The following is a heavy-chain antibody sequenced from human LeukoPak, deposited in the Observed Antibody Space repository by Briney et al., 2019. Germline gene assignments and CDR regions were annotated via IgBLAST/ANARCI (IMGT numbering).Heavy chain of an antibody. CDR1: GFTFSNYA. CDR2: TSGSGGST. V-gene: IGHV3-23*01. J-gene: IGHJ6*02. Sequence: PGASLRLSCAASGFTFSNYAMNWVRHAPGKGLEWVSATSGSGGSTYYADSVKGRFTISRDNSKNTVYLQMNSLRAEDTAVYYCAEVLDYYYYGMDVWGQGTTVTVSS. CDR3: AEVLDYYYYGMDV.